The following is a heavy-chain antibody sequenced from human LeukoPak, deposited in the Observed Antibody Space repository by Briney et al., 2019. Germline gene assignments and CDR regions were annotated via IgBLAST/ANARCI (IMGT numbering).Heavy chain of an antibody. D-gene: IGHD2-21*02. V-gene: IGHV3-7*01. CDR3: ARSPLTVVVTAIFCGQKCTDRYFDY. CDR1: GFTFSSYW. CDR2: TKQDGSEK. J-gene: IGHJ4*02. Sequence: GGSLRLSCAASGFTFSSYWMSWVRQAPGKGLEWVANTKQDGSEKYYVDSVKGRFTISRDNAKNLLYLQMNSLRAEDTAVYFCARSPLTVVVTAIFCGQKCTDRYFDYWGQGTLVTVSS.